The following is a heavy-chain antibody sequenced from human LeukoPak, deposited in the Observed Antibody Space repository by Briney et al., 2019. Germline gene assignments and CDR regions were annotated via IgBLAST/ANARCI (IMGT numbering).Heavy chain of an antibody. CDR2: VYYSGST. J-gene: IGHJ4*02. CDR1: GGSISRSDYY. Sequence: SETLSLTCTGSGGSISRSDYYWGLIRQSPGRGLEWIGTVYYSGSTYYNPSLQSRVIISLDKSKNQFSLKLSSVTAADTAVYYCARGAPIVVVVAARGFFDHWGQGTLVTVSS. CDR3: ARGAPIVVVVAARGFFDH. D-gene: IGHD2-15*01. V-gene: IGHV4-39*01.